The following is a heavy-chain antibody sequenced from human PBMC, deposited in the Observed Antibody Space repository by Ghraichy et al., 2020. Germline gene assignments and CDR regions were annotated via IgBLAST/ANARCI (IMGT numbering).Heavy chain of an antibody. Sequence: SETLSLTCTVSGGSISSYYWSWTRQPPGKGLEWIGYIYYSGSTNYNPSLKSRVTISVDTSKNQFSLRLSSVTAADTAVYYCARDYYDSSGYYFYGMDVWGQGTTVTVSS. CDR3: ARDYYDSSGYYFYGMDV. V-gene: IGHV4-59*01. J-gene: IGHJ6*02. D-gene: IGHD3-22*01. CDR1: GGSISSYY. CDR2: IYYSGST.